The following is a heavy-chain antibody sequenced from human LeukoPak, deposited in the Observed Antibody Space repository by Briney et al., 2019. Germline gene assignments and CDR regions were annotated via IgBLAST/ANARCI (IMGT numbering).Heavy chain of an antibody. CDR1: GFTFSSYG. D-gene: IGHD6-13*01. CDR2: ISYDGSSK. Sequence: AGGSLRLSCAASGFTFSSYGIHWVRQAPGKGLEWVAVISYDGSSKYYADSVKGRFTISRDNSKNTLYLQMNGLRAEDTGVYYCAKGRSTSWTFDYWGQGTLVTVSS. CDR3: AKGRSTSWTFDY. V-gene: IGHV3-30*18. J-gene: IGHJ4*02.